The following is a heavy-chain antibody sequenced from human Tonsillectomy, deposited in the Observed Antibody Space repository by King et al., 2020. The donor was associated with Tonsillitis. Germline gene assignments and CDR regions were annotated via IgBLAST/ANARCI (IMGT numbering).Heavy chain of an antibody. D-gene: IGHD6-19*01. CDR3: TRDSEAVAGITLDY. V-gene: IGHV3-49*03. CDR1: GFTFGDFG. Sequence: VQLVESGGGLLQPGRSRRLSCTASGFTFGDFGMTWFRQGPGKGREWVGFIRSKAYGGTSEYAASVKGRFTISRDDSKSIAYLQMNSLKTEDTAVYYCTRDSEAVAGITLDYWGQGTLVTVSS. J-gene: IGHJ4*02. CDR2: IRSKAYGGTS.